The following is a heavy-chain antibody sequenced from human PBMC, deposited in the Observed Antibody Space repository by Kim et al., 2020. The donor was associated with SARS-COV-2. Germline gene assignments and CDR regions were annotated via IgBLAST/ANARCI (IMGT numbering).Heavy chain of an antibody. J-gene: IGHJ5*02. CDR2: IYYSGST. CDR3: ARAGSSERIAVAGVNWFYP. D-gene: IGHD6-19*01. V-gene: IGHV4-59*13. Sequence: SETLSLTCSVSGGSISNYYWSWIRQPPGKGLEWIGYIYYSGSTNYNPSLKSRVTISSDTSKNQFSLTLTSVNAADTAGYYCARAGSSERIAVAGVNWFYP. CDR1: GGSISNYY.